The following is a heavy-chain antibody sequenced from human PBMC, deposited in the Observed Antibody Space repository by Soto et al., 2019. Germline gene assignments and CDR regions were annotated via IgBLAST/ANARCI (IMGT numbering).Heavy chain of an antibody. V-gene: IGHV3-23*01. J-gene: IGHJ5*01. CDR3: VKGGWLDF. CDR1: GFSFSNFE. D-gene: IGHD3-16*01. CDR2: ISGDSVRT. Sequence: EVQLLESGGGLVQPAGSLRLSCAASGFSFSNFEMSWVRQAPGRGLEWVSFISGDSVRTNYADAGKGRFTISRDNSKHTLYLRMNSLTAEDTAVYACVKGGWLDFWGQGTLVTVSS.